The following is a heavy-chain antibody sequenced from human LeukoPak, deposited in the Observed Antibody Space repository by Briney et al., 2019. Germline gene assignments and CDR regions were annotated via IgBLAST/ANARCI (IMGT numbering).Heavy chain of an antibody. V-gene: IGHV4-39*01. CDR3: ARRQQKTPYYYMDV. CDR2: IYYSGST. D-gene: IGHD6-13*01. CDR1: GGSISSSSYY. Sequence: SETLSLTCTVSGGSISSSSYYWGWIRQPPGKGLEWIGSIYYSGSTYYNPSLKSRVTMSVDTSKNQFSLKLSSVTAADTAVYYCARRQQKTPYYYMDVWGKGTTVTVSS. J-gene: IGHJ6*03.